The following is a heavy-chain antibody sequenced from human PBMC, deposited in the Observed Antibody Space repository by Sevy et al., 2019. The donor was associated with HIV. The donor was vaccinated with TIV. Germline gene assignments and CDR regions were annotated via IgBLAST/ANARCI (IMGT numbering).Heavy chain of an antibody. CDR2: ISSSSSYI. CDR1: GFTFSSYS. D-gene: IGHD2-15*01. CDR3: ARDPVVVVAATTYYFDY. Sequence: GESLKISCAASGFTFSSYSMNWVRQAPGKGLEWVSSISSSSSYIYYADSVKGRFTISRDNAKNSLYLQMNSLRAEDTAVYYCARDPVVVVAATTYYFDYWGQGTLVTVSS. V-gene: IGHV3-21*01. J-gene: IGHJ4*02.